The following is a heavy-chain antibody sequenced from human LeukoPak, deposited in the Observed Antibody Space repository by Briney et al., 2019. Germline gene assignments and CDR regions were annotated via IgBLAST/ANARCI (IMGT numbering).Heavy chain of an antibody. CDR1: GGSISGQY. CDR3: ARGRTGNQFRPFEY. D-gene: IGHD1-1*01. Sequence: SETLSLTCTVSGGSISGQYWSWIRQPPGKGLEWIGFVSYSGSTNYNPSLNGRVTISLDTSKNQFSLRLNSVTAADTAMYYCARGRTGNQFRPFEYWSQGTLVTVSS. J-gene: IGHJ4*02. CDR2: VSYSGST. V-gene: IGHV4-59*11.